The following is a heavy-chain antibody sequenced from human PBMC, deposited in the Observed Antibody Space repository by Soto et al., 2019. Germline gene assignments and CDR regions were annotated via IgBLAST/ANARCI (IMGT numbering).Heavy chain of an antibody. V-gene: IGHV1-69*13. J-gene: IGHJ6*02. CDR3: ARAVRSRYLWASYRQKASYYYGMDV. CDR2: IIPIFGTA. D-gene: IGHD3-16*02. Sequence: SSVKVSCKARGGTFSSYAISWGRQAPGQGLEWMGGIIPIFGTANYAQKFQGRVTITADESTSTAYMELSSLRSEDTAVYYCARAVRSRYLWASYRQKASYYYGMDVWG. CDR1: GGTFSSYA.